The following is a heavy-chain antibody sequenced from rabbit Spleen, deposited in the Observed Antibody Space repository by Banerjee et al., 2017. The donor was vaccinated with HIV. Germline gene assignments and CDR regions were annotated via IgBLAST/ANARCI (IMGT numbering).Heavy chain of an antibody. D-gene: IGHD1-1*01. Sequence: QSLEESGGDLVKPGASLTLTCKASGFDFTSTYYMCWVRQAPGKGLELIACIDTSIINTAYATWAKGRFTISKTSSTTVTLQMTSLTAADTATYFCARRIVSGDYMDLWGQGTLVTVS. CDR2: IDTSIINT. V-gene: IGHV1S40*01. CDR1: GFDFTSTYY. CDR3: ARRIVSGDYMDL. J-gene: IGHJ4*01.